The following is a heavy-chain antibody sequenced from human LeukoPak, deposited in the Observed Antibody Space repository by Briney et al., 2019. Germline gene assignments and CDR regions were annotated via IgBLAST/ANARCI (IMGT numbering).Heavy chain of an antibody. Sequence: SGTLSLTCTVSGGSISSGGYYWSWIRQHPGKGLEWIGYIYYSGSAYYNPSLKSRVTISVDTSKNQFSLKLSSVTAADTAVYYCARATFGSSGYYYFDYWGQGTLVTVSS. CDR1: GGSISSGGYY. CDR3: ARATFGSSGYYYFDY. J-gene: IGHJ4*02. D-gene: IGHD3-22*01. V-gene: IGHV4-31*03. CDR2: IYYSGSA.